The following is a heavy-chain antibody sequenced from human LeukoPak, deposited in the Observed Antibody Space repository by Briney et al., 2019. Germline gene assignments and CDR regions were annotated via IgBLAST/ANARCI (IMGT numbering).Heavy chain of an antibody. D-gene: IGHD2-15*01. J-gene: IGHJ4*02. Sequence: GGSLRLSCAASGFTFSSYSMNWVRQAPGKGLEWVSRINSDGSSTTYADSVKGRFTISRDNAKNTLYLQMNSLRAEDTAVYYCAREERSGGSCYFVYWGQGTLVTVSS. CDR1: GFTFSSYS. CDR2: INSDGSST. V-gene: IGHV3-74*01. CDR3: AREERSGGSCYFVY.